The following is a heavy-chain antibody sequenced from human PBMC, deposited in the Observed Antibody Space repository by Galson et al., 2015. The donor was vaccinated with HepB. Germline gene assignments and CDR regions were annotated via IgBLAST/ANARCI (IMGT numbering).Heavy chain of an antibody. CDR2: ISYDGSNK. CDR3: AREQTVDTRYYYGMDV. V-gene: IGHV3-30*04. J-gene: IGHJ6*02. D-gene: IGHD5-18*01. Sequence: SLRLSCAASGFTFSSYAMHWVRQAPGKGLEWVAVISYDGSNKYYADSVKGRFTISRDNSKNTLYLQMNSLRAEDTAVYYCAREQTVDTRYYYGMDVWGQGTTVTVSS. CDR1: GFTFSSYA.